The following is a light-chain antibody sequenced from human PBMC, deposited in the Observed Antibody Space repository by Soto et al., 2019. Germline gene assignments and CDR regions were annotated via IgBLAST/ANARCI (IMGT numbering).Light chain of an antibody. Sequence: EIVMKKSPATLSVSPGERATLSCRASQSVDSKLAWYQQKPCQGPRLLIYGASSRATGIPARFISSGSGREFTLTISSLQAEDFAFYYCQHHSTWFWTSGQGTKVEL. CDR2: GAS. CDR1: QSVDSK. J-gene: IGKJ1*01. CDR3: QHHSTWFWT. V-gene: IGKV3-15*01.